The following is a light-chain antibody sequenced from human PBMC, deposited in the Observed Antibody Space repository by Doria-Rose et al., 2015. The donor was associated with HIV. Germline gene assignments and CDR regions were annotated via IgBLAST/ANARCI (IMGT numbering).Light chain of an antibody. CDR1: QDISNY. CDR2: AAS. CDR3: QQYYSYPPT. Sequence: AIRMTQSPSSLSASTGDRVTITCRASQDISNYLARYQQKPGKAPKLLIYAASTLQSGVPSRFSGSGSGTDSTLTISYLQSEDFATYYCQQYYSYPPTFGQGTKVEVK. J-gene: IGKJ1*01. V-gene: IGKV1-8*01.